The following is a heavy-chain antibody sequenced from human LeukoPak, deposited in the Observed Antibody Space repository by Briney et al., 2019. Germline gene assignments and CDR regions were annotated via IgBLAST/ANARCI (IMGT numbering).Heavy chain of an antibody. CDR1: GFTFSSYA. Sequence: GALRLSCAASGFTFSSYAMHWVRQAPGKGLGWVAVISYDGSNKYYADSVKGRFTISRDNSKNTLYLQMNSLRAEDTAVYYCALWFGELLSVDYWGQGTLVTVSS. CDR2: ISYDGSNK. V-gene: IGHV3-30-3*01. D-gene: IGHD3-10*01. J-gene: IGHJ4*02. CDR3: ALWFGELLSVDY.